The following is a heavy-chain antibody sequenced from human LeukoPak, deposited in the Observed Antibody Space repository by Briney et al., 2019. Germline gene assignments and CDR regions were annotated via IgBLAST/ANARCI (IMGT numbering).Heavy chain of an antibody. CDR2: IYHSGST. CDR1: GYSISSGYY. Sequence: SETLSLTCAVSGYSISSGYYWGWIRQPPGKGLEWFGSIYHSGSTYYNPSLKSRVNISVDTSKNPFSLKLNSVTAADTAVYYCARRRVEFTVDYWSQGTLVTVSS. V-gene: IGHV4-38-2*01. J-gene: IGHJ4*02. CDR3: ARRRVEFTVDY. D-gene: IGHD1-1*01.